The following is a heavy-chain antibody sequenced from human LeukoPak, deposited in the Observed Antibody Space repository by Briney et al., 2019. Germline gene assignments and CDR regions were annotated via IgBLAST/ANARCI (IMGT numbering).Heavy chain of an antibody. CDR2: ISGINSLT. Sequence: PGASLRLSCAASGLTLSNYAMSWVRQAPGKGLDWVSAISGINSLTYYAASVKGRLTISRDNSMNTLYLQMNSLRGDDTAVYYCAKGGVTTEPYFDSWGQGTLVTVSS. CDR3: AKGGVTTEPYFDS. J-gene: IGHJ4*02. D-gene: IGHD1-1*01. V-gene: IGHV3-23*01. CDR1: GLTLSNYA.